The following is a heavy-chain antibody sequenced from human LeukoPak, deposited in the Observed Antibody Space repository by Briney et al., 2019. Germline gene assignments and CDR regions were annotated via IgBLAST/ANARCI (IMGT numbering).Heavy chain of an antibody. CDR2: IYYSGGT. V-gene: IGHV4-31*03. CDR1: GGSISSGDYY. CDR3: ARQRGVGALDM. J-gene: IGHJ3*02. Sequence: SETLSLTCTVSGGSISSGDYYWSWIRQHPGKGLEWIGYIYYSGGTYYNASLKSRVTISVDTSKNQFSLRLSSVTAADTAVYYCARQRGVGALDMWGQGTLVTVSS.